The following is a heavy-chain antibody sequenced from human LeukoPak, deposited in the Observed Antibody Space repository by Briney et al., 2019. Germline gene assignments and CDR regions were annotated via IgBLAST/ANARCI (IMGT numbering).Heavy chain of an antibody. J-gene: IGHJ3*02. CDR2: IYSGGST. D-gene: IGHD4-17*01. CDR1: GFTFSSYT. Sequence: PGGSLRLSCAASGFTFSSYTMNWVRQAPGKGLEWVSVIYSGGSTYYADSVKGRFTISRHNSKNTLYLQMNSLRAEDTAVYYCASPGDYSNDAFDIWGQGTMVTVSS. V-gene: IGHV3-53*04. CDR3: ASPGDYSNDAFDI.